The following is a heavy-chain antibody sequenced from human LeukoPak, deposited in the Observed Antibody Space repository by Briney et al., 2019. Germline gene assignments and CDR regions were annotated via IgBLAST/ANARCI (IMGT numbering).Heavy chain of an antibody. CDR3: AKVSAWAMVGATYFDY. Sequence: GGSLRPSCAASGFTFGSYFMSWVRQAPGKGLEWVSSISGNSGSTYYADSVKGRFTISRDNSKNTVYLQMNSLRAEDTAVYYCAKVSAWAMVGATYFDYWGQGTPVAVSS. J-gene: IGHJ4*02. CDR1: GFTFGSYF. V-gene: IGHV3-23*01. CDR2: ISGNSGST. D-gene: IGHD1-26*01.